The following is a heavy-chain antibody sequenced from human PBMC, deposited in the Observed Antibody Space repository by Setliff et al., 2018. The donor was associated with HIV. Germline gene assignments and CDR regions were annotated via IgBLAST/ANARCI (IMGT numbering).Heavy chain of an antibody. V-gene: IGHV3-30*04. CDR1: GFTFSSYA. CDR2: ISYDGSNK. CDR3: ARTREPDPFDYDRSAFRSV. D-gene: IGHD3-22*01. J-gene: IGHJ4*02. Sequence: GGSLRLSCAASGFTFSSYAMHWVRQAPGKGLEWVAVISYDGSNKYYADSVKGRFTISRDNSKNTLYLQMNSLRAEDTAVYYCARTREPDPFDYDRSAFRSVWGQGTLVTVSS.